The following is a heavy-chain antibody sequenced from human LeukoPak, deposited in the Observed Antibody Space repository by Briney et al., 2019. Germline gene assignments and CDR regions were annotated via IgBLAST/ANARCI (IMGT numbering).Heavy chain of an antibody. D-gene: IGHD4-17*01. Sequence: ASVKVSCKVSGYTLTELSMHWVRQVPGKGLEWMGGFDPEDGETIYAQKFQGRVTMTEDTSTDTAYMELSSLRSEDTAVYYCARGDYGRDSEYFQHWGQGTLVTVSS. CDR2: FDPEDGET. V-gene: IGHV1-24*01. CDR1: GYTLTELS. CDR3: ARGDYGRDSEYFQH. J-gene: IGHJ1*01.